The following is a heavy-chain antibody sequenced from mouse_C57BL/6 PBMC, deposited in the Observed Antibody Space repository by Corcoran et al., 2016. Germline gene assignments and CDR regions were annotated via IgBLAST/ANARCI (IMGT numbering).Heavy chain of an antibody. J-gene: IGHJ2*01. V-gene: IGHV3-6*01. CDR3: ARDHSFDY. CDR2: ISYDGSN. Sequence: DVQLQESGPGLVKPSQSLSLTCSVTGYSITSGYYWNWIRQFPGNKLEWMGYISYDGSNNYNPSLKNRISITRDTSKNQFFLKLNSVTTEDTATYYCARDHSFDYWGQGTTLTVSS. CDR1: GYSITSGYY.